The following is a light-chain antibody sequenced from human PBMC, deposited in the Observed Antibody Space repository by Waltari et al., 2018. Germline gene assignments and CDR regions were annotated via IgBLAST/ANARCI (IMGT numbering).Light chain of an antibody. V-gene: IGLV1-40*01. CDR2: GIN. Sequence: QSVLTQPPSVSGAPGQRVTISCTGSGSNLGAGYDVHWYQQIPGKAPKLLISGINNRPAGVPARFSGSQSGTSASLAITGLQADDEADYYCQSYDTSLSVVFGGGTKLTVL. CDR3: QSYDTSLSVV. J-gene: IGLJ2*01. CDR1: GSNLGAGYD.